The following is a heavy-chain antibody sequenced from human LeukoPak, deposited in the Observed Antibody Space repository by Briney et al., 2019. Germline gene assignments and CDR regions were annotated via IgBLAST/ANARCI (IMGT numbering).Heavy chain of an antibody. CDR3: AGKENVYYYFDY. CDR2: IYHSGTT. V-gene: IGHV4-28*01. J-gene: IGHJ4*02. Sequence: SETLSLTCAVSGYSITSSSWWGWIRQPPGKGLEWIGYIYHSGTTYYNPSLQSRVTMSVDTSKNQFSLKLSSVTAVDTAVYYCAGKENVYYYFDYWGQGTLVTVSS. CDR1: GYSITSSSW. D-gene: IGHD3-10*01.